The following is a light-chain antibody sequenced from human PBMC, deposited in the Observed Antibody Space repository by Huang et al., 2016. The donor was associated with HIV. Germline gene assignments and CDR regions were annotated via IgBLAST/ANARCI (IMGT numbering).Light chain of an antibody. V-gene: IGKV2-28*01. CDR1: QSLLHSNGYNY. CDR3: MQALQTPIT. Sequence: DIVMTKSPLSLPVTPGEPASISCMSRQSLLHSNGYNYLDWYLQKPVQSPQLLIYLGSNRASGVPDMCSGSGSGTDFTLKISRVEAEDVGVYYCMQALQTPITFGQGTRLEIK. CDR2: LGS. J-gene: IGKJ5*01.